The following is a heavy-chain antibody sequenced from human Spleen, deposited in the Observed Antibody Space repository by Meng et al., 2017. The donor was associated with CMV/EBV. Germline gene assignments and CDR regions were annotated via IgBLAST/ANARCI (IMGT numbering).Heavy chain of an antibody. CDR2: IYYSGST. CDR1: GGSISSSSYY. V-gene: IGHV4-39*07. CDR3: ARGVGASPIGY. D-gene: IGHD1-26*01. J-gene: IGHJ6*02. Sequence: SETLSLTCTVSGGSISSSSYYWGWIRQPPGKGLEWMGSIYYSGSTYYNRSLKSRVTISVDTSKNQFSLKLRSVPAVDTAVYYCARGVGASPIGYWGQGTTVTVSS.